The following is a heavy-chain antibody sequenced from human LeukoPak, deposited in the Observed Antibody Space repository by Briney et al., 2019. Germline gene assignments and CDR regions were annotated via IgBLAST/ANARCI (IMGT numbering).Heavy chain of an antibody. CDR1: GFTFRTYG. CDR2: VRYDGNNK. Sequence: GGSVRLFCAASGFTFRTYGMNWVRQAPGKGLEWVAFVRYDGNNKFYADSVRGRLTLSRDNPKHTLYLQMNSLRDVDTAVYFGAKDFITFGFSKGADYWGQGTLVTVSS. CDR3: AKDFITFGFSKGADY. D-gene: IGHD3-22*01. V-gene: IGHV3-30*02. J-gene: IGHJ4*02.